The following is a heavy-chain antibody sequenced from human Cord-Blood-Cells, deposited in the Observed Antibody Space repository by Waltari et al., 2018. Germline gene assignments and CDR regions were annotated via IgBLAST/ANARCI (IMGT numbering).Heavy chain of an antibody. Sequence: QVQLVQSGAEVKKPGASVKVSCKASGYTFTGYYMHWVRQAPGQGLAWMGWINPNSGGTNYAQKFQCWITMTRDTSISTAYMELSRLRSDDTAVYYCARGEGITMVRGVILDPWGQGTLVTVSS. CDR1: GYTFTGYY. J-gene: IGHJ5*02. V-gene: IGHV1-2*04. D-gene: IGHD3-10*01. CDR3: ARGEGITMVRGVILDP. CDR2: INPNSGGT.